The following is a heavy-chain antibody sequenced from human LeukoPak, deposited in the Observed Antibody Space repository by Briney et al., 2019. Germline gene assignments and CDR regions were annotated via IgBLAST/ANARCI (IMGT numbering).Heavy chain of an antibody. Sequence: GRSLRLSCAASGFTFSSYAMHWVRQAQGKGLEWVAVISYDGSNKYYADSVKGRFTISRDNSKNTLYLQMNSLRAEDTAVYYCARDNPGPGYGMDVWGQGTTVTVSS. V-gene: IGHV3-30-3*01. CDR3: ARDNPGPGYGMDV. CDR2: ISYDGSNK. J-gene: IGHJ6*02. CDR1: GFTFSSYA.